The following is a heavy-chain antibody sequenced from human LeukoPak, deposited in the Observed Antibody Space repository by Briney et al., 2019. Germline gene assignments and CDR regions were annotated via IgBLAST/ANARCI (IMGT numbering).Heavy chain of an antibody. D-gene: IGHD2-15*01. Sequence: SETLSLTCAVYGGSFSGYYWSWIRQPPGKGLEWIGEINHSGSTNYNPSLKSRVTISVDTSKNQLSLKLSSVTAADTAVYYCARGLTDIVVVVAATTRFDPWGQGTLVTVSS. V-gene: IGHV4-34*01. J-gene: IGHJ5*02. CDR2: INHSGST. CDR3: ARGLTDIVVVVAATTRFDP. CDR1: GGSFSGYY.